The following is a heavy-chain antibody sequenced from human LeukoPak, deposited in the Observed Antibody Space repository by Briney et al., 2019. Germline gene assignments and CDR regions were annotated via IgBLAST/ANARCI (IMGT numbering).Heavy chain of an antibody. D-gene: IGHD3-10*01. CDR3: ASVITMVRGVSY. J-gene: IGHJ4*02. CDR1: GGSITSGGYY. Sequence: SQTLSLTCTVSGGSITSGGYYGSWIRQHPGKGLEWIGYIYYSGSTYYNPSLKSRVTISVDTSKNQFSLKLSSVTAADTAVYYCASVITMVRGVSYWGQGTLVTVSS. CDR2: IYYSGST. V-gene: IGHV4-31*03.